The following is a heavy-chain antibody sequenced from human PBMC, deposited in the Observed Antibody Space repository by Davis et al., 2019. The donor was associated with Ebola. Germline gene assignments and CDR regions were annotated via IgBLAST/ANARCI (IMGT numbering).Heavy chain of an antibody. J-gene: IGHJ4*02. V-gene: IGHV3-23*01. CDR2: ISGSGGNL. CDR1: GFTFSNYA. Sequence: PGGSLRLSCGASGFTFSNYAMSWVRQAPGKGLEWVAGISGSGGNLYYGDSVKGRFTISRDNTKNTLYLQMKNLRADDSALYYCAKVRLDTGNYGLVDYWGQGTLVTVSS. D-gene: IGHD1-26*01. CDR3: AKVRLDTGNYGLVDY.